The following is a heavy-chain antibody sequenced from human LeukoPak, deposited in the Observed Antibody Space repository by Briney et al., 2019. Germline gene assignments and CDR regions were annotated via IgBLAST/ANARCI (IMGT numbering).Heavy chain of an antibody. CDR3: ARVYYDFWSGYYGDAFDI. J-gene: IGHJ3*02. V-gene: IGHV4-34*01. Sequence: SETLSLTCAVYGGSFSGYYWTWIRQPPGKGLEWIGEINYSGSTNNNPSLKSRVTISVDTSKNQFSLKLSSVTAADTAVYYCARVYYDFWSGYYGDAFDIWGQGTMVTVSS. CDR2: INYSGST. D-gene: IGHD3-3*01. CDR1: GGSFSGYY.